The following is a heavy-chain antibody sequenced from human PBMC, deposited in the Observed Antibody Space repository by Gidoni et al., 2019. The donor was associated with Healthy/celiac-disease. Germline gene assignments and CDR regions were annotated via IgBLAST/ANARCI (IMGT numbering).Heavy chain of an antibody. CDR3: ARGLSYDFWSGSSPYSWFDP. CDR2: INHSGST. J-gene: IGHJ5*02. Sequence: QVQLQQSGAALLKPSEPLPLPCPVHGWSLMGSYWSWIRQPPGKGLEWIGEINHSGSTNYNPSLKSRVTISVDTSKNQFSLKLSSVTAADTAVYYCARGLSYDFWSGSSPYSWFDPWGQGTLVTVSS. CDR1: GWSLMGSY. V-gene: IGHV4-34*01. D-gene: IGHD3-3*01.